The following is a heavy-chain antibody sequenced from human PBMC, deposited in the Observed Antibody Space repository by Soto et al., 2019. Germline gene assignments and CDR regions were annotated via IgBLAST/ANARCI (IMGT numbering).Heavy chain of an antibody. CDR1: GFTFSSYS. J-gene: IGHJ4*02. CDR3: ARDRGDSSGSSQVFDY. Sequence: GGSLRLSCAASGFTFSSYSMNWVRQAPGKGLEWVSSISSSSSYIYYADSVKGRFTISRDNAKNSLYLQMNSLRAEDTAVYYCARDRGDSSGSSQVFDYWGQGTLVTVSS. CDR2: ISSSSSYI. V-gene: IGHV3-21*01. D-gene: IGHD6-19*01.